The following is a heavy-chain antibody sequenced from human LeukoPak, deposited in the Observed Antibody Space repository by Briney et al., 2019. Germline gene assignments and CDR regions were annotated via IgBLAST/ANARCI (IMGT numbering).Heavy chain of an antibody. V-gene: IGHV4-34*01. CDR3: ARGRGYNAFDY. Sequence: SKTLSLTCAVYGESFSGYYWSWIHQPPGKGLEWIGEINHSGSTNYNPSLKSRVTISVDTSKNQFSLKLNSVTAADTALYYCARGRGYNAFDYWGQGTLVTVSS. CDR2: INHSGST. D-gene: IGHD5-24*01. J-gene: IGHJ4*02. CDR1: GESFSGYY.